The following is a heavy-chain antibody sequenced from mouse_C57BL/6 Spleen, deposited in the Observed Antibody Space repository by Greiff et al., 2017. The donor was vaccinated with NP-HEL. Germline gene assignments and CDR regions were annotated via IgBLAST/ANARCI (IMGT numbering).Heavy chain of an antibody. CDR1: GYTFTSYW. V-gene: IGHV1-69*01. D-gene: IGHD2-5*01. J-gene: IGHJ4*01. Sequence: QVQLQQPGAELVMPGASVKLSCKASGYTFTSYWMHWVKQRPGQGLEWIGEIDPSDSYTNYNQKFKGKSTLTVDKSSSTSYMQLSSLTSEDSAVYYCATPYYSNHYYAMDYRGQGNSVNVSS. CDR2: IDPSDSYT. CDR3: ATPYYSNHYYAMDY.